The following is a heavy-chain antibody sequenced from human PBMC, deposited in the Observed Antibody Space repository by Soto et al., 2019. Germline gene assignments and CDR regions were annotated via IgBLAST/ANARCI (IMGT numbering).Heavy chain of an antibody. CDR1: GFPFGDHA. Sequence: SGGSLRLSCAASGFPFGDHAMHWVRQAPGKGLEWVSAITGRGDTTYYADSVKGRFTVSRDNSKNTLFLQMMSLRAEDTAVYYCAKDIYVQPPSGWFDPWGQGTVVTVSS. CDR3: AKDIYVQPPSGWFDP. CDR2: ITGRGDTT. D-gene: IGHD1-26*01. V-gene: IGHV3-23*01. J-gene: IGHJ5*02.